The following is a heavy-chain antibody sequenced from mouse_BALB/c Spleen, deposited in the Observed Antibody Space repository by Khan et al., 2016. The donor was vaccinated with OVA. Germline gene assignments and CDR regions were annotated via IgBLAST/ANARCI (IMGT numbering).Heavy chain of an antibody. Sequence: VQLQESGPGLVAPSQSLSITCTISGFSLTNYGVHWVRQPPGKGLEWRVVIWSDGSTSYNSALKSRLIISKDNSKSQVFLKMNSLQTDDTAIYYCARQPYYHYYIMDYWGQGTSVTVSS. J-gene: IGHJ4*01. CDR1: GFSLTNYG. CDR2: IWSDGST. CDR3: ARQPYYHYYIMDY. D-gene: IGHD2-10*01. V-gene: IGHV2-6-1*01.